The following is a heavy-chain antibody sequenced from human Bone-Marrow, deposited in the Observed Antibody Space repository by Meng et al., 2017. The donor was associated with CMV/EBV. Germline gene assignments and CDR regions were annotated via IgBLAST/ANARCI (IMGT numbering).Heavy chain of an antibody. V-gene: IGHV4-39*01. D-gene: IGHD5-18*01. Sequence: SETLSLTCAVYGGSLSGYYYWSWIRQPPGKGLEWIGSIYYSRSTYYNPSLKSRVTISVDTSKNQFSLKLSSVTAADTAVYYCARHSSGYSYGYPTRYNWFDPWGQGTLVTVSS. CDR3: ARHSSGYSYGYPTRYNWFDP. CDR1: GGSLSGYYY. J-gene: IGHJ5*02. CDR2: IYYSRST.